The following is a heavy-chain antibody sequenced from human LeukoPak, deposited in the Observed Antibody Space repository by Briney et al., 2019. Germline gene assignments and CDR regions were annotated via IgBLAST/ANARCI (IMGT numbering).Heavy chain of an antibody. CDR2: IYSGGRA. D-gene: IGHD7-27*01. V-gene: IGHV3-53*01. CDR1: GFTVSSNF. J-gene: IGHJ4*02. CDR3: ARVPGDYNYFDY. Sequence: GGSLRLSCAASGFTVSSNFMSWVRQAPGKGLEWVSFIYSGGRAYYADSVESRFTISRDNSKNTLYLQMNSLRAEDTAVYYCARVPGDYNYFDYWGQGTLVVFSS.